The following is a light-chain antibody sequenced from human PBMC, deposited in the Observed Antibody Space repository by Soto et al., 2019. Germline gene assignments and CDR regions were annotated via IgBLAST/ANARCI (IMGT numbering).Light chain of an antibody. V-gene: IGLV3-21*02. CDR3: QVWISDRLV. CDR2: DDR. CDR1: NIGSRS. Sequence: SYELTQPPSVSVAPGQTAGITCGGDNIGSRSVHWYQQKPGQAPVLVVYDDRDRPSGIPDRFSGSNSGNTATLTISRVEAGDEADFYCQVWISDRLVFGGGTK. J-gene: IGLJ3*02.